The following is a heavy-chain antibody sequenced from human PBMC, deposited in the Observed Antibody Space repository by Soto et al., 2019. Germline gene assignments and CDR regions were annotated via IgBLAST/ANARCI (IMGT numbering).Heavy chain of an antibody. CDR2: INGSGGRT. Sequence: GGSMRLSCPASEFIFSKSSMRWVRHAPGGGLGWVSGINGSGGRTFYADSVKGRFTISRDNLKKTLFMQMNRLKAEHTAIYYSVKWGDDSKYSTPWAQGPLVTVSS. V-gene: IGHV3-23*01. D-gene: IGHD2-21*02. CDR1: EFIFSKSS. J-gene: IGHJ5*02. CDR3: VKWGDDSKYSTP.